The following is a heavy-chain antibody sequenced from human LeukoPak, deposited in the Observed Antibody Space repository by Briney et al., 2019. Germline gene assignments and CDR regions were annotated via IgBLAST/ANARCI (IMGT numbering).Heavy chain of an antibody. Sequence: PGGSLRLSCAVSGLTFSSYSMSWVRQAPGKGLEWVSSISSSSSYIYYADSVKGRFTISRDNAKKSPYLQMNSLRVEDTAVYYCARDPLGEGGEDFGGVIASWYFDYWGQGALVTVSS. CDR3: ARDPLGEGGEDFGGVIASWYFDY. CDR2: ISSSSSYI. J-gene: IGHJ4*02. CDR1: GLTFSSYS. V-gene: IGHV3-21*01. D-gene: IGHD3-16*02.